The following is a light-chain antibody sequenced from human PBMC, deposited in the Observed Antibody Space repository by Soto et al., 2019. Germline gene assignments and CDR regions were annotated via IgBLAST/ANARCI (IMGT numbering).Light chain of an antibody. J-gene: IGKJ1*01. CDR3: QHYNNWPLT. V-gene: IGKV3-15*01. CDR2: AAS. CDR1: QSVSSN. Sequence: DIVLTQSPDTLSVSPGERASLSCRASQSVSSNLAWYQQNPGQAPRLLIYAASARATGIPARFSGSGSGTEFTLTISSLQSEDFAVYYCQHYNNWPLTFGQGTKVDI.